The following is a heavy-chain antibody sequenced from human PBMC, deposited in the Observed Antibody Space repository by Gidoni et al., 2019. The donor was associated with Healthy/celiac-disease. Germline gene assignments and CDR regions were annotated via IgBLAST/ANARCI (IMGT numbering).Heavy chain of an antibody. CDR2: IYYSGST. J-gene: IGHJ1*01. D-gene: IGHD3-16*01. CDR1: GGSISSGGYY. Sequence: QVQLQESGPGLVKPSQTLYLTCTVSGGSISSGGYYWSWIRQHPGKGLEWIGYIYYSGSTYYNPSLKSRVTISVDTSKNQFSLKLSSVTAADTAVYYCARMLRGAEYFHHWGQGTLVTVSS. CDR3: ARMLRGAEYFHH. V-gene: IGHV4-31*03.